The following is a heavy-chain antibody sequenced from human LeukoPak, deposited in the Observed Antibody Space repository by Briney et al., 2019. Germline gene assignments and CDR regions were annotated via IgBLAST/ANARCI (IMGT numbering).Heavy chain of an antibody. CDR2: INHSGST. Sequence: SETLSLTCAVYGGSFSGYYWSWIRQPPGKGLEWIGEINHSGSTNYNPSLKSRVTMSVDTSKNQFSLKLSSVTAADTAVYYCAGQWLANWFDPWGQGTLVTVSS. CDR1: GGSFSGYY. D-gene: IGHD6-19*01. V-gene: IGHV4-34*01. CDR3: AGQWLANWFDP. J-gene: IGHJ5*02.